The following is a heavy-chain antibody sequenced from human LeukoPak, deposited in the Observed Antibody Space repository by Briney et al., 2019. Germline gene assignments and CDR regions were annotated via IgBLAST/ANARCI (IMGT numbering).Heavy chain of an antibody. CDR2: IYYSGST. CDR1: GGSISSYY. D-gene: IGHD6-19*01. V-gene: IGHV4-59*08. Sequence: SETLSLTCTVSGGSISSYYWSWIRQPPGKGLEWIGYIYYSGSTNYNPSLKSRVTISVDTSKNQFSLKLSSVTAADTAVYYCARHVYSSGCFDYWGQGTLVTVSS. J-gene: IGHJ4*02. CDR3: ARHVYSSGCFDY.